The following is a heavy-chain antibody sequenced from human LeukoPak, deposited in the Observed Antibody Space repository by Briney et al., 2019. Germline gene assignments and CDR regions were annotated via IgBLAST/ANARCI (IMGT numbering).Heavy chain of an antibody. CDR2: IKSKTDGGTT. D-gene: IGHD3-3*01. J-gene: IGHJ3*02. V-gene: IGHV3-15*01. CDR3: TTDQRITVFGVVVNDHGAFDI. CDR1: GFTFSNAW. Sequence: PGGSLRLSCAASGFTFSNAWMNWVRQAPGKGLEWVGRIKSKTDGGTTDYAAPVKGRFTISRDDSKNTLYLHMNSLKTEDTAVYYCTTDQRITVFGVVVNDHGAFDIWGQGTMVTVSS.